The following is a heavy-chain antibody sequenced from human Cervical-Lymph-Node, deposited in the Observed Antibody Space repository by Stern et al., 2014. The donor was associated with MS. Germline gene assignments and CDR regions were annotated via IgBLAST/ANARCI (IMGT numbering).Heavy chain of an antibody. CDR2: ISYDGSDT. CDR3: AKDRYYDFWSGSKSMDV. D-gene: IGHD3-3*01. Sequence: DQLVESGGGVVQPGRSLRLSCAASGFTLSSYGIHWVRQAPGKGLEWVAVISYDGSDTFYADSVKGRFTISRDNSKNTVDLQMNSLRAEDTAVYHCAKDRYYDFWSGSKSMDVWGLGTTVTVSS. V-gene: IGHV3-30*18. J-gene: IGHJ6*02. CDR1: GFTLSSYG.